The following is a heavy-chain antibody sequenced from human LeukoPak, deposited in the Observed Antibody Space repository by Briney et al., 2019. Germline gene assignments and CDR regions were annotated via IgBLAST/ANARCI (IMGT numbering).Heavy chain of an antibody. J-gene: IGHJ4*02. CDR3: ARDPPYYYDSSGYTYSDY. CDR1: GYTFTSYY. CDR2: INPNSGGT. Sequence: ASVKVSCKASGYTFTSYYMHWVRQAPGQGLEWMGWINPNSGGTNYAQKFQGRVTMTRDTSISTAYMELSRLRSDDTAVYYCARDPPYYYDSSGYTYSDYWGQGTLVTVSS. V-gene: IGHV1-2*02. D-gene: IGHD3-22*01.